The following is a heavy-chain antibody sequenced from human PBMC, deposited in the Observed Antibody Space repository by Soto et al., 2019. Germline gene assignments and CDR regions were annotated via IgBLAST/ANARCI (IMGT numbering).Heavy chain of an antibody. CDR3: ARAREPEYSSAIFFDI. CDR2: ISAYNGNT. CDR1: GYTFTSYD. D-gene: IGHD5-18*01. J-gene: IGHJ4*02. Sequence: GASVKVSCKASGYTFTSYDISWVRQAPGQGLQWMGWISAYNGNTNYGQKLQGRVTMTTDTSTSTAYMELSSLRSDDTAVYYCARAREPEYSSAIFFDIWGQGALVTVSS. V-gene: IGHV1-18*04.